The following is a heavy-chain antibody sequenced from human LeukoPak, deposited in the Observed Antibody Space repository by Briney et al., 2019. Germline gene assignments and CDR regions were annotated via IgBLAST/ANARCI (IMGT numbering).Heavy chain of an antibody. J-gene: IGHJ6*02. CDR3: ARAHSIASYYYGVDV. CDR1: GFTFSDYS. V-gene: IGHV4-4*02. D-gene: IGHD2/OR15-2a*01. Sequence: GSLKLSCAASGFTFSDYSMNWVRQAPGKGLEWIGNIYYSGSTYYSPSLTSRVTVSVDTSENQFSLKLSSVTAADTAVYYCARAHSIASYYYGVDVWGQGTTVTVSS. CDR2: IYYSGST.